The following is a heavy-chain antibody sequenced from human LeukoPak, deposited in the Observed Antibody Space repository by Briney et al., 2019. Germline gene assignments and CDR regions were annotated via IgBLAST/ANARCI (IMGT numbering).Heavy chain of an antibody. CDR2: INHSGST. CDR1: GGSFSGYY. Sequence: SYALSLTCAVYGGSFSGYYWSWIRQPPRNGLEWIGEINHSGSTNYNPSLKSRVTISVDTPKNQFSLKLSSVCAADTAVYYCARGVAAVGDAFDIWGQGTMVTVSS. CDR3: ARGVAAVGDAFDI. V-gene: IGHV4-34*01. J-gene: IGHJ3*02. D-gene: IGHD6-25*01.